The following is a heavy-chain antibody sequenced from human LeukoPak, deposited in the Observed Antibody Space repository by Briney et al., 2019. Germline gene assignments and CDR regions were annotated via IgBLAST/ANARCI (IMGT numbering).Heavy chain of an antibody. V-gene: IGHV1-2*06. CDR3: ARVSILTGYYKGDY. D-gene: IGHD3-9*01. CDR1: GYTFTGYY. Sequence: ASVEAACQASGYTFTGYYMHWVRHAPGHGLGWMVRSNPISGCTNYAQWLQRKVTMNSDTCISTAYIELSRMRSDDTAVYYCARVSILTGYYKGDYWGQGTLVTVSS. CDR2: SNPISGCT. J-gene: IGHJ4*02.